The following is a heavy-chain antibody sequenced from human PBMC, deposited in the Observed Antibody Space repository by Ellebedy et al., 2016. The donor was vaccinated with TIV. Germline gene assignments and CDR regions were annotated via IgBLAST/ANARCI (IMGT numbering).Heavy chain of an antibody. CDR1: GFTFSTYG. CDR2: ITPDGSYK. J-gene: IGHJ5*02. CDR3: VRDGYSDTWYAKWFDP. V-gene: IGHV3-30*03. D-gene: IGHD5-12*01. Sequence: PGGSLRLSCAASGFTFSTYGMHWVRQVPGKGLEWVAVITPDGSYKTYADSVKCRFSVSRDNSKKTVDLQMNSLRPEDTAVYYCVRDGYSDTWYAKWFDPWGQGTLVMVSS.